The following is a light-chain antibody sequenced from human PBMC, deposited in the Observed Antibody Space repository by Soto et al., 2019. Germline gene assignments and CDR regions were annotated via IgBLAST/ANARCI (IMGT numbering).Light chain of an antibody. CDR1: SSDVGAYNY. CDR3: AACDDSLNGQVV. V-gene: IGLV2-14*01. Sequence: QSVLTQPASVSGSPGQSITISCTGTSSDVGAYNYVSWYQQHPGKAPKLMIYDDSNRPSGISNRFSGSKSGNTASLTITGLQSEDEADYYCAACDDSLNGQVVFGGGTKVTVL. J-gene: IGLJ2*01. CDR2: DDS.